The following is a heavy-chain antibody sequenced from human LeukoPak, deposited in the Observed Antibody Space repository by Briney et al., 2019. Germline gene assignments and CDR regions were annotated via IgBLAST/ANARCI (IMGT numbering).Heavy chain of an antibody. CDR1: GYTFTSYY. CDR3: ARDTPPYGGNSGAFDI. V-gene: IGHV1-46*01. CDR2: INPSGGST. D-gene: IGHD4-23*01. J-gene: IGHJ3*02. Sequence: GASVKVSCKASGYTFTSYYMHWVRQAPGQGLEWMGIINPSGGSTGYAQNFQGRVTMTREMSTSTVYMELSSLRSEDTAIYYCARDTPPYGGNSGAFDIWGQGTMVTVSS.